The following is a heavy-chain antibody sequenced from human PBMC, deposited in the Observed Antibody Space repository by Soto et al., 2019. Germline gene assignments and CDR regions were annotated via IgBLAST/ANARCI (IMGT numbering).Heavy chain of an antibody. CDR2: GFPISPAA. J-gene: IGHJ4*02. D-gene: IGHD2-15*01. CDR3: AAQSLYSPSHQGPFEY. CDR1: GGDISTYS. V-gene: IGHV1-69*06. Sequence: QVLLVQSGTEVKRPGSSLNVSCRASGGDISTYSITWLRHVPGQRLEWMGGGFPISPAADSAQKFQDRLTITADKSTNSFYMHLSSLRSEDTAVYFCAAQSLYSPSHQGPFEYWGQGTPVIVSS.